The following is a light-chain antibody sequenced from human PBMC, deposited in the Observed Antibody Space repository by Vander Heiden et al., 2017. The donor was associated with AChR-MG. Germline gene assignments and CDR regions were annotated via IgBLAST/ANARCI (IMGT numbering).Light chain of an antibody. V-gene: IGKV3-20*01. J-gene: IGKJ2*01. CDR1: QSVSSSY. CDR2: GAS. CDR3: QQDGSSPET. Sequence: DIVLTQSPGPLSLSPGERATLSCRASQSVSSSYLAWYQQKPGQAPRLLIYGASSRATGIPDRFSGSGSGTDFTLTISRLEPEDFAVYYCQQDGSSPETFGQGTKLEIK.